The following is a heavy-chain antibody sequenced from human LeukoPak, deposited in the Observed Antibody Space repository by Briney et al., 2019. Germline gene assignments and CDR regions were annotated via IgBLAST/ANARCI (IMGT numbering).Heavy chain of an antibody. J-gene: IGHJ4*02. V-gene: IGHV3-30*18. CDR1: GFTFSNYG. CDR3: AKEVATISFFDH. CDR2: ISYNGSNK. D-gene: IGHD5-24*01. Sequence: GGSLRLSCTASGFTFSNYGIQWVRQAPGKGLEWVAVISYNGSNKYYADSVKGRFTISRDNSKNTVYLQMNSLRAEDTAVYYCAKEVATISFFDHWGQGTLVTVSS.